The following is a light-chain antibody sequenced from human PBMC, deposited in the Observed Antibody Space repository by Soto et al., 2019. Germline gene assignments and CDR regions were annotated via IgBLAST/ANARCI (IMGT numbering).Light chain of an antibody. Sequence: EIVLTQSPGTLSLSPGEGVTLSCRASQSVSSSNLAWYQQRAGQSPRLLIYAASSRATGIPDRFSGSGSGTDFILTISRLEPEDFAVYYCQQYGSLSLTFGGGTRVEIK. J-gene: IGKJ4*01. CDR1: QSVSSSN. CDR2: AAS. CDR3: QQYGSLSLT. V-gene: IGKV3-20*01.